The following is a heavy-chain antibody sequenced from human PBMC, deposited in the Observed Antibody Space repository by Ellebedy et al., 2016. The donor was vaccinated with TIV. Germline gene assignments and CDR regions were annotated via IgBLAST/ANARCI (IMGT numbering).Heavy chain of an antibody. CDR2: ICYDGTNK. CDR3: ARDARTKRGYSYAPFDY. J-gene: IGHJ4*02. D-gene: IGHD5-18*01. V-gene: IGHV3-33*01. Sequence: PGGSLRLSCAASGFTFSSYCIPWVRQVPGKGLEWVVVICYDGTNKYYADSVKGRFTISRDNSKNTLYLQMNSLRAEDTAVYYCARDARTKRGYSYAPFDYWGQGTLVTVSS. CDR1: GFTFSSYC.